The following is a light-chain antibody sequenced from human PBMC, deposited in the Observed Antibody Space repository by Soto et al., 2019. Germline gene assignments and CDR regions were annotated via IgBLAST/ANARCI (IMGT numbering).Light chain of an antibody. Sequence: QSALTQPRSVSGSPGQSVTIYCTGTSSDVGAYNYVSWYQQHPGKAPKVMIYDVSKRPSGVPDRFSGSKSGTTASLTISGLQADDEADYYCCSYAGSYNDVFGSGTKLTVL. CDR1: SSDVGAYNY. J-gene: IGLJ1*01. V-gene: IGLV2-11*01. CDR2: DVS. CDR3: CSYAGSYNDV.